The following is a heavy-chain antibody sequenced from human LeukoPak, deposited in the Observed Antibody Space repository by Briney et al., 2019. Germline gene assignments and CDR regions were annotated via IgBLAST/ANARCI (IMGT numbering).Heavy chain of an antibody. J-gene: IGHJ4*02. CDR3: ATSNGPPPMGAKD. D-gene: IGHD1-26*01. CDR2: IIPIFGTA. Sequence: SVKVSCKASGGTFSSYAISWVRQAPGQGLEWMGGIIPIFGTANYAQKFQGRVTITTDESTSTAYMELSSLRSEDTAVYYCATSNGPPPMGAKDWGQGTLVTVSS. V-gene: IGHV1-69*05. CDR1: GGTFSSYA.